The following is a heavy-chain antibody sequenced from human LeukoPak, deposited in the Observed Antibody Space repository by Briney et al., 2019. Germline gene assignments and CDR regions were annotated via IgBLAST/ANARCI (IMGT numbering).Heavy chain of an antibody. CDR1: GYTFTGYY. Sequence: ASVKVSCKASGYTFTGYYMHWVRQAPGQGLEWMGIINPSGGSTSYAQKFQGRVTMTRDTSTSTVYMELSSLRSEDTAVYYCARASAYSYGRSDWYFDLWGRGTLVTVSS. V-gene: IGHV1-46*01. D-gene: IGHD5-18*01. CDR3: ARASAYSYGRSDWYFDL. J-gene: IGHJ2*01. CDR2: INPSGGST.